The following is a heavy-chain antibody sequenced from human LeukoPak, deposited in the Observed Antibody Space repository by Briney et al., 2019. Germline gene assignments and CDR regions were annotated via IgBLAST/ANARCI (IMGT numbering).Heavy chain of an antibody. J-gene: IGHJ4*02. D-gene: IGHD3-10*01. CDR1: GYTFTGYY. Sequence: ASVKVSCKASGYTFTGYYMHWVRQAPGQGLEWMGWINPNSGGTNYAQKFQGRVTMTRDTSISTAYMELSRLRSDDTAVYYCARPMVQGVTAISYWGQGTLVTVSS. CDR3: ARPMVQGVTAISY. CDR2: INPNSGGT. V-gene: IGHV1-2*02.